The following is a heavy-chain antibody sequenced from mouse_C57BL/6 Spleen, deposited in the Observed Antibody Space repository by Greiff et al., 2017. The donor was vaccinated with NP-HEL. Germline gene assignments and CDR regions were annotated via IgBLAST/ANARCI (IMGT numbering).Heavy chain of an antibody. D-gene: IGHD1-1*01. CDR2: IDPETGGT. CDR3: TRGGAITTVVAKNFDY. CDR1: GYTFTDYE. J-gene: IGHJ2*01. V-gene: IGHV1-15*01. Sequence: VQLQQSGAELVRPGASVTLSCKASGYTFTDYEMHWVKQTPVHGLEWIGAIDPETGGTAYNQKFKGKAILTADKSSSTAYMELRSLTSEDSAVYYGTRGGAITTVVAKNFDYWGQGTTLTVSS.